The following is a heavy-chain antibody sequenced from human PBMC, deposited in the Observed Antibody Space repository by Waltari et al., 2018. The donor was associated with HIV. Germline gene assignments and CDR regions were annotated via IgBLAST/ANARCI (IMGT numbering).Heavy chain of an antibody. CDR1: SGSITSGSYF. CDR2: VYTSGNT. CDR3: ARALDYYEWGSLPWWFFDL. J-gene: IGHJ2*01. Sequence: QVLLQESGPGRVKPSQTLSLTCTVSSGSITSGSYFWTWIRQPAGKGREWIGRVYTSGNTTHNPPLNNRVTISVDTSRTRFSLGLSSMAAAGTALYDCARALDYYEWGSLPWWFFDLWGRGSLVTVSS. V-gene: IGHV4-61*02. D-gene: IGHD3-10*01.